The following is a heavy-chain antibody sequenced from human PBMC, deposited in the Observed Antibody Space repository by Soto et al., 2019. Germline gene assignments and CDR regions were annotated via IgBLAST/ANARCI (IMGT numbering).Heavy chain of an antibody. CDR3: APHVSCSGGSCQYDAFAI. V-gene: IGHV3-23*01. CDR2: ITADGGT. Sequence: EVQVLESGGGLVQPGGSLRLSCEGSGLTVTSHALTWIRKAPGKGPKWVSTITADGGTYYADSVKGRFAMSRDTSESTLYLQMNSLGAEDTAAYYCAPHVSCSGGSCQYDAFAIRGQGTMVTVSS. CDR1: GLTVTSHA. D-gene: IGHD2-15*01. J-gene: IGHJ3*02.